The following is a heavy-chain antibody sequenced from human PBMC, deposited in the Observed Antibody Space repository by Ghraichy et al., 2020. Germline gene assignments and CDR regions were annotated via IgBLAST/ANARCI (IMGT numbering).Heavy chain of an antibody. CDR1: GYTFTSYG. Sequence: ASVKVSCKASGYTFTSYGISWVRQAPGQGLEWMGWISAYNGDTNYAQKLQGRVTMTTDTSTSTAYMELRSLRSDDTAVYYCARWFLVYYYMDVWGKGTTVTVSS. V-gene: IGHV1-18*01. CDR3: ARWFLVYYYMDV. D-gene: IGHD3-10*01. CDR2: ISAYNGDT. J-gene: IGHJ6*03.